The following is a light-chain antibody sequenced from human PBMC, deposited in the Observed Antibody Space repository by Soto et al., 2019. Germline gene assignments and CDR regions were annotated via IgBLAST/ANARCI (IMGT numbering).Light chain of an antibody. CDR3: GTWDTSLSAEVV. Sequence: QSVLTQPPSVSGAPGQTITISCTGSSSNIGAGYDVHWYQQLPGRAPKLLIYGNNNRPSGVPDRFSGSKSGTSVSLAITGLRGEDEADYYCGTWDTSLSAEVVFGGGTKLTVL. V-gene: IGLV1-40*01. CDR1: SSNIGAGYD. J-gene: IGLJ2*01. CDR2: GNN.